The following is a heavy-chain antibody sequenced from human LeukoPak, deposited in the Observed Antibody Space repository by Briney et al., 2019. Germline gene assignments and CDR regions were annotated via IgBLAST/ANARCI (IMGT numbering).Heavy chain of an antibody. D-gene: IGHD3-3*01. J-gene: IGHJ4*02. Sequence: GGSLRLSCAASGFTFSSYGMHWVRQAPGKGLEWVAVIWYDGSNKYYADSVKGRFTISRDNSKNTLYLQMNSLRAEDTAVYYCAREDTIFGVVILTLGGFDYWGQRTLVTVSS. V-gene: IGHV3-33*01. CDR3: AREDTIFGVVILTLGGFDY. CDR2: IWYDGSNK. CDR1: GFTFSSYG.